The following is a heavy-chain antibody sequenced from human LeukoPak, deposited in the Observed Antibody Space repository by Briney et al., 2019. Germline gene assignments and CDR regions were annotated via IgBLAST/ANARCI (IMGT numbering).Heavy chain of an antibody. CDR1: GFTFSSYA. Sequence: PGRSLRLSCAASGFTFSSYAMHWVRQAPGKGLEWVAVISYDGSNKYYADSVKGRFTISRDNAKNSLYLQMNSLRAEDTAAYYCARDMHIRWFAPDDAFDIWGQGTMVTVSS. CDR2: ISYDGSNK. J-gene: IGHJ3*02. V-gene: IGHV3-30-3*01. CDR3: ARDMHIRWFAPDDAFDI. D-gene: IGHD3-16*01.